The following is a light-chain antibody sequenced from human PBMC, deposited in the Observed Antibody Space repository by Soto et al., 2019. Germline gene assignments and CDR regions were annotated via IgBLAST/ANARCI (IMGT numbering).Light chain of an antibody. V-gene: IGLV2-14*01. CDR2: DIN. CDR3: VSYTTSASYV. Sequence: QSVLTQPASVSGSPGQSITISCTGTSSDVGNYIFVSWYRQHPGKAPKLMIYDINNRTSGVSNRFSGYKSGNTASLTISGLQAEDEADYYCVSYTTSASYVFGTGTKLTVL. CDR1: SSDVGNYIF. J-gene: IGLJ1*01.